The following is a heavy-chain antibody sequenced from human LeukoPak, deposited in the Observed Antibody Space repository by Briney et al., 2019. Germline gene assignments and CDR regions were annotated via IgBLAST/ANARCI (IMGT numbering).Heavy chain of an antibody. CDR1: GFTFRNYA. D-gene: IGHD3-9*01. Sequence: GGSLRLSCAASGFTFRNYAMSWVRQAPGKGLEWVSAITVSGDTTYYADSVKGRFTISRDNSKNTLYVEMNTLRAEDTAVYYCAKWGDYDILTGYYVSDFWGQGTLVTVSS. V-gene: IGHV3-23*01. J-gene: IGHJ4*02. CDR3: AKWGDYDILTGYYVSDF. CDR2: ITVSGDTT.